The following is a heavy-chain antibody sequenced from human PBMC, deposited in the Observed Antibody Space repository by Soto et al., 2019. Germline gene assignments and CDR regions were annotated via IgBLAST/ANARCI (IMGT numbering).Heavy chain of an antibody. CDR2: ISSSGSTI. V-gene: IGHV3-11*01. D-gene: IGHD2-15*01. CDR1: GFTFSDYY. CDR3: ASVGYCSGGSCYSSYYYMDV. J-gene: IGHJ6*03. Sequence: GGSLRLSCAASGFTFSDYYMSWIRQAPGKGLEWVSYISSSGSTIYYADSVKGRFTISRDNAKNSLYLQMNSLRAEDTAVYYCASVGYCSGGSCYSSYYYMDVWGKGTTVTVSS.